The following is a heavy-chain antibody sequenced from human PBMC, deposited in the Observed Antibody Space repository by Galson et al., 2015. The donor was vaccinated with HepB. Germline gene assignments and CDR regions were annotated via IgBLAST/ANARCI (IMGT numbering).Heavy chain of an antibody. CDR3: AGGDDGGGWYGPDYYYGMDV. J-gene: IGHJ6*02. V-gene: IGHV1-3*01. D-gene: IGHD6-19*01. CDR1: GYTFTPYA. CDR2: INAGDGST. Sequence: SVKVSCKASGYTFTPYAIHWVRQAPGQGLEWMGWINAGDGSTKYSQNFRGRATITRDTSASMVYMELSSLRGEDTAVYYCAGGDDGGGWYGPDYYYGMDVWSQGTAVAVSS.